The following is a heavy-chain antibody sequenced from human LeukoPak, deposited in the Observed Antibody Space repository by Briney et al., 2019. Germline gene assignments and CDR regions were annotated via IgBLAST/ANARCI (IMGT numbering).Heavy chain of an antibody. CDR2: ISSSSSTI. CDR1: GFTLSSYS. J-gene: IGHJ4*02. V-gene: IGHV3-48*01. Sequence: GGSLRLSCAASGFTLSSYSMNWVRQAPGKGLEWVSYISSSSSTIYYADSVKGRFTISRDNAKNSLYLQMNSLRAEDTAVYYCARDSGGGRPPFDYWGQGTLVTVSS. D-gene: IGHD2-15*01. CDR3: ARDSGGGRPPFDY.